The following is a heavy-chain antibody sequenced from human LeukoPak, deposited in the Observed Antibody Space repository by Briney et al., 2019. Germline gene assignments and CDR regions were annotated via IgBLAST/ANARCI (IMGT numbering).Heavy chain of an antibody. CDR3: ARRDSSGWFYFDY. J-gene: IGHJ4*02. CDR1: GGSISSSSNY. V-gene: IGHV4-39*01. D-gene: IGHD6-19*01. Sequence: KPSETLSLTCTVSGGSISSSSNYWGWIRQPPGKGLEWIGSIYYSGSTYYNPSLRSRVTISVDTSKNRFSLKVTSVTAADTAVYYCARRDSSGWFYFDYWGQGTLVTASS. CDR2: IYYSGST.